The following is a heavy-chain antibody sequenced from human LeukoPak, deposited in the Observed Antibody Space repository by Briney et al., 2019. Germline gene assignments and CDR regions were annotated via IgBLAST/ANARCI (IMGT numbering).Heavy chain of an antibody. CDR1: GFTFSDYY. Sequence: GGSLRLSCAASGFTFSDYYMSWIRQAPGKGLEWVSYISSSGSTIYYADSVKGRFTISRDNAKNSLYLQMNSLRAEDTAVYYCARTKDLDWLSNQCYFDYWGQGTLVTVSS. D-gene: IGHD3-9*01. V-gene: IGHV3-11*04. CDR2: ISSSGSTI. CDR3: ARTKDLDWLSNQCYFDY. J-gene: IGHJ4*02.